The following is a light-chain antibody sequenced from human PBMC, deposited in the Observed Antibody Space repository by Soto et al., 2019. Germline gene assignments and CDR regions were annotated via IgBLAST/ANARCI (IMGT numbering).Light chain of an antibody. Sequence: EIVLTQSPGTLSLSPGERATLSCRASQSVNNNYLAWYQQKPGQAPRVLISGATNRATGIPDRFSGSGSGTDFTLTISRLEPEDFAVYYCQQYGSSPQTFGQGSKVEIK. V-gene: IGKV3-20*01. CDR3: QQYGSSPQT. J-gene: IGKJ2*01. CDR1: QSVNNNY. CDR2: GAT.